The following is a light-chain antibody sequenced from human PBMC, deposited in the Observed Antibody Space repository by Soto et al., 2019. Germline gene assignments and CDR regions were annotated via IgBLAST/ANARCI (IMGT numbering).Light chain of an antibody. CDR2: GAS. J-gene: IGKJ5*01. V-gene: IGKV3-15*01. CDR1: QSVSSN. CDR3: HQYNNWPPLT. Sequence: EIVMTQSPATLSVSPGERATLSCRASQSVSSNLAWYQQKPGQAPRLLIYGASTRATGIPARFSGSGSGTEFTITISSLQSEDFAVYYCHQYNNWPPLTFGQGTRLDIK.